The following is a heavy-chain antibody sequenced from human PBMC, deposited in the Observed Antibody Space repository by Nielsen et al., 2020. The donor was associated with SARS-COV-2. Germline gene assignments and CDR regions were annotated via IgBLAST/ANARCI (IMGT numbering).Heavy chain of an antibody. CDR3: ARDRIVAAAQYFDY. Sequence: GESLKISCAASGFTFSSYAMNWVRQAPGKGLEWVSSISSSSSYIYYADSVKGRFTISRDNAKNSLYLQMNSLRAEDTAVYYCARDRIVAAAQYFDYWGQGTLVTVSS. J-gene: IGHJ4*02. V-gene: IGHV3-21*01. D-gene: IGHD6-13*01. CDR2: ISSSSSYI. CDR1: GFTFSSYA.